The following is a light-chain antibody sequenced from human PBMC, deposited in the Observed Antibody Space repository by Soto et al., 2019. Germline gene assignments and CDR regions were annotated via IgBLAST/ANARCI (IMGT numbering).Light chain of an antibody. CDR3: QQYYSTPWT. V-gene: IGKV4-1*01. Sequence: DIVMTQSPDCLAVSLGERATINCKSCQSVLYSSNNKNYLTWYQQKPGQPPKLLIYWASTRESGVPDRFSGSGSGTDFTLTISSLQAEDVAVYYCQQYYSTPWTFGQGTKVEIK. J-gene: IGKJ1*01. CDR1: QSVLYSSNNKNY. CDR2: WAS.